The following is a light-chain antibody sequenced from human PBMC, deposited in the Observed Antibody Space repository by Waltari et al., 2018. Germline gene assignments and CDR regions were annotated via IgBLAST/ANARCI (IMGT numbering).Light chain of an antibody. CDR1: QSLLHSKGYNY. J-gene: IGKJ5*01. Sequence: DIVMTQSPLSLPVTPGEPASISCRSSQSLLHSKGYNYLHWYLQKPGHSPLLLSYLDSNRASGVPDRFSGSASGTDFTLKISRVEAEDVGVYYCMQSLQTPITFGQGTRLEIK. CDR3: MQSLQTPIT. V-gene: IGKV2-28*01. CDR2: LDS.